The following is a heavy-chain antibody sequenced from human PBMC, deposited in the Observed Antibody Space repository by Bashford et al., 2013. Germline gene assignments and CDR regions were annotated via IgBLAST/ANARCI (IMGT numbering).Heavy chain of an antibody. CDR3: TADLIAPPAFGIDY. Sequence: ASVKVSCKASGYTFSDYYLHWVRQAPGQGLEWVAWISSSGNSNYAQKVQGRVTLTTDTSTSTAYMELRSLRSDDTAVYYCTADLIAPPAFGIDYWGQGTLVTVSS. D-gene: IGHD2-21*01. V-gene: IGHV1-18*04. J-gene: IGHJ4*02. CDR1: GYTFSDYY. CDR2: ISSSGNS.